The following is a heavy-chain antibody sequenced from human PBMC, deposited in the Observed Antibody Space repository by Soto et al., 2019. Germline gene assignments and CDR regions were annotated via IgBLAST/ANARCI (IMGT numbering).Heavy chain of an antibody. Sequence: LRLSCAASGFTFSSYGMHWVRQAPGKGLEWVAVIWYDGSNKYYADSVKGRFTISRDNSKNTLYLQMNSLRAEDTAVYYCARDRDSSSFGAFDIWGQGTMVTVSS. CDR1: GFTFSSYG. D-gene: IGHD6-13*01. CDR2: IWYDGSNK. CDR3: ARDRDSSSFGAFDI. J-gene: IGHJ3*02. V-gene: IGHV3-33*01.